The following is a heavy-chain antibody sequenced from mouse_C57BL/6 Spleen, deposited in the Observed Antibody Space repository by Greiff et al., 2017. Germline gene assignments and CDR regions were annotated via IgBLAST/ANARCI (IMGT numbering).Heavy chain of an antibody. CDR1: GFSLTSYG. D-gene: IGHD2-12*01. CDR3: ARKTFYSPFAY. Sequence: VQLQESGPGLVQPSQSLSITCTVSGFSLTSYGVHWVRQPPGKGLEWLGVIWSGGSTDYNAAFISRLTISKDNSKSQVFFQMNSLQADDTAIYYCARKTFYSPFAYWGQGTLVTVSA. V-gene: IGHV2-4*01. CDR2: IWSGGST. J-gene: IGHJ3*01.